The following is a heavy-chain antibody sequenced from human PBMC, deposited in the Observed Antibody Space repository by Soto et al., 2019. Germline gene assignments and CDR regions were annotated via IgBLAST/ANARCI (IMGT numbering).Heavy chain of an antibody. Sequence: KASETLSLTCAVSGGSISSSNWWSWVRQPPGKGLEWIGEIYHSGSTNYNPSLKSRVTISVDKSKNQFSLKLSSVTAADTAVYYCARDKWFGGDYYYGMDVWGQGTTVTVSS. J-gene: IGHJ6*02. V-gene: IGHV4-4*02. D-gene: IGHD3-10*01. CDR2: IYHSGST. CDR3: ARDKWFGGDYYYGMDV. CDR1: GGSISSSNW.